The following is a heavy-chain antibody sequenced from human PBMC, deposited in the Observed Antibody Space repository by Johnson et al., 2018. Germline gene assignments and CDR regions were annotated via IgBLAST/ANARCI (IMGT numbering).Heavy chain of an antibody. CDR2: IWYDGSNK. D-gene: IGHD3-3*01. CDR3: ARTPRFLEWLFGGMDV. J-gene: IGHJ6*02. Sequence: QVQLVQSGGGVVQXGRSLRLSCAASGFTFSSYGMHWVRQAPGKGLEWVAVIWYDGSNKYYADSVKGRFTISRDNSKNTLYLQMNSLRAEDTAVYYCARTPRFLEWLFGGMDVWGQGTTVTVSS. V-gene: IGHV3-33*01. CDR1: GFTFSSYG.